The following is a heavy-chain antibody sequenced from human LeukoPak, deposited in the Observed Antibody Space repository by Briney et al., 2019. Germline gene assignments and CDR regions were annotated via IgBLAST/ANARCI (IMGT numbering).Heavy chain of an antibody. D-gene: IGHD1-26*01. V-gene: IGHV1-2*05. J-gene: IGHJ4*02. CDR2: INPNSGGT. Sequence: ASVKVSCKASGYTFTGYYMHWVRQAPGQGLEWMGRINPNSGGTNYAQKFQGRVTMTRDTSISTAYVEMSRLRSNDTDVYYCARDRGGSYSYIDYWGQGTLVTVSS. CDR1: GYTFTGYY. CDR3: ARDRGGSYSYIDY.